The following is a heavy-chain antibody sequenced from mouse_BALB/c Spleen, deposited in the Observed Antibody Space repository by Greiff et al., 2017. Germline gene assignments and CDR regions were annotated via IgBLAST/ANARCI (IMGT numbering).Heavy chain of an antibody. J-gene: IGHJ3*01. CDR2: IWGDGST. V-gene: IGHV2-6-7*01. CDR1: GFSLTGYG. CDR3: ARGGDRYGAWFAY. Sequence: VKLVESGPGLVAPSQSLSITCTVSGFSLTGYGVNWVRQPPGKGLEWLGMIWGDGSTDYNSALKSRLSISKDNSKSQVFLKMNSLQTDDTARYYCARGGDRYGAWFAYWGQGTLVTVSA. D-gene: IGHD2-14*01.